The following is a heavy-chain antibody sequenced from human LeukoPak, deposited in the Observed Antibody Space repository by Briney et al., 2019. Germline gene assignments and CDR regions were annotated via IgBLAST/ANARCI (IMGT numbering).Heavy chain of an antibody. D-gene: IGHD6-13*01. J-gene: IGHJ4*02. CDR1: GGSISSYY. CDR2: IYTSGSA. Sequence: SETLSLTCTVSGGSISSYYWSWIRQSAGKRLEWIGRIYTSGSANYNPSLKSRVSMSVDTSKNQFSLKVSSVTAADTAAYYCARHEYSSSWYVDYWGQGTLVTVSS. V-gene: IGHV4-4*07. CDR3: ARHEYSSSWYVDY.